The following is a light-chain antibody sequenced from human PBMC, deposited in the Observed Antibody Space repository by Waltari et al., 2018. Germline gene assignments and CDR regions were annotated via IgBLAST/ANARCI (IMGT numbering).Light chain of an antibody. CDR3: QQYNVWPPIT. CDR1: QSISFN. Sequence: EILMTQSRATLSLSQGERATLSCRASQSISFNLAWYQQRPGQPPRLLILHASTRATGIPARFSGSGSGTEFTLTIRTLQSEDSGVYYCQQYNVWPPITFGQGTRLEIK. CDR2: HAS. V-gene: IGKV3-15*01. J-gene: IGKJ5*01.